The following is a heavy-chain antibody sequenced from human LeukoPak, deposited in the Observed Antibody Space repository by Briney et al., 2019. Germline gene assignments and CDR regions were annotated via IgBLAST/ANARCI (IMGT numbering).Heavy chain of an antibody. CDR1: GFTFTSHS. Sequence: GGSLRLSCAASGFTFTSHSMNWVRQAPGKGLEWVSTISGGGGSTYYADSVKGRFTISRDNSKNTLYLQVNSLRAEDTAVYYCAKGKGEQQLATNWGQGTLVTVSS. V-gene: IGHV3-23*01. D-gene: IGHD6-13*01. CDR2: ISGGGGST. J-gene: IGHJ4*02. CDR3: AKGKGEQQLATN.